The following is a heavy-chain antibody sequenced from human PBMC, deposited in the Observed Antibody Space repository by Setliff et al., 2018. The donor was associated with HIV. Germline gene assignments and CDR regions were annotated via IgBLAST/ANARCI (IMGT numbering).Heavy chain of an antibody. Sequence: PSETLSLTCTVPGGSINRSNYYWGWIRQPPGKGLEWIGTISYTGSTYYDPSLKSRFTISRDNSRNTLYLYMSSLRPEDTAVYYCAKDSSPSWSPFDYWGQGTLVTVSS. CDR3: AKDSSPSWSPFDY. D-gene: IGHD6-13*01. CDR1: GGSINRSNYY. J-gene: IGHJ4*02. V-gene: IGHV4-39*02. CDR2: ISYTGST.